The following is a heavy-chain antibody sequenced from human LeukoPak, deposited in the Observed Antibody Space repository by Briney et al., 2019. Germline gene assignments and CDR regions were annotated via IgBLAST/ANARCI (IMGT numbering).Heavy chain of an antibody. CDR1: GYTFSNYD. V-gene: IGHV1-18*01. J-gene: IGHJ5*02. Sequence: ASVKVSCKTSGYTFSNYDIYWVRQAPGQGLECMGWISGYTGDTKYAQILQGRFTVTTDTSTSTAYMELSSLRSEDTAVYYCATAIAVAVWFDPWGQGTLVTVSS. CDR3: ATAIAVAVWFDP. D-gene: IGHD6-19*01. CDR2: ISGYTGDT.